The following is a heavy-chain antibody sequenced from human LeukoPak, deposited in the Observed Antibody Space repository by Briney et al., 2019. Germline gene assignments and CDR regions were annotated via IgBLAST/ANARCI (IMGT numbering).Heavy chain of an antibody. V-gene: IGHV4-61*02. J-gene: IGHJ4*02. CDR3: AQSSSGSYYFFDY. D-gene: IGHD1-26*01. Sequence: PSETLSLTCTVSGGSISSSTYYWSWIRQPAGKGLEWIGRIYTSGSTNYNPSLKSRVTISVDTSKNQFSLKLSSVTAADTAVYYCAQSSSGSYYFFDYWGQGTLVTVSS. CDR2: IYTSGST. CDR1: GGSISSSTYY.